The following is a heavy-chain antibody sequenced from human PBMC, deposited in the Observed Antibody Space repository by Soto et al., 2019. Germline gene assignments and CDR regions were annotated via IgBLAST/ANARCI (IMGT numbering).Heavy chain of an antibody. CDR1: GGTFSSYT. CDR3: ATWGMIYYGMDV. Sequence: QVQLVQSGAEVKKPGSSVKVPCKASGGTFSSYTISWVRQAPGQGLEWMGRIIPILGIANYAQKFQGRVTITADKSTSTAYMELSSLRSEDTAVYYCATWGMIYYGMDVWGQGTTVTVSS. CDR2: IIPILGIA. J-gene: IGHJ6*02. V-gene: IGHV1-69*02. D-gene: IGHD3-16*01.